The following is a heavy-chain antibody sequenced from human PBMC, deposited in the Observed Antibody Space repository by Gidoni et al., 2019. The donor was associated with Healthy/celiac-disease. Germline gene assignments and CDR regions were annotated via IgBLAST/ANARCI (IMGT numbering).Heavy chain of an antibody. Sequence: QLQLQESGPGLVKPSETLSLTCTVSGGSISSGSYYWGWIRQPPGKGLEWIGSIYYSGSTYYNPSLKSRVTISVDTSKNQFSLKLSSVTAADTAVYYCARGAYYYDSSGYVDYWGQGTLVTVSS. J-gene: IGHJ4*02. V-gene: IGHV4-39*07. D-gene: IGHD3-22*01. CDR3: ARGAYYYDSSGYVDY. CDR1: GGSISSGSYY. CDR2: IYYSGST.